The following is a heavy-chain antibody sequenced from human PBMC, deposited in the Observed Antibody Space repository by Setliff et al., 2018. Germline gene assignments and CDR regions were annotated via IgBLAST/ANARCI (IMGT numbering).Heavy chain of an antibody. CDR1: EFIFRSYI. CDR3: AKNGFGVVALGVNNWFDP. CDR2: ISGSGGST. D-gene: IGHD3-10*01. V-gene: IGHV3-23*01. J-gene: IGHJ5*02. Sequence: PGGSLRLSCAASEFIFRSYIVSWVRQPPGKGLEWVSVISGSGGSTYYADSVKGRFTISRDNSKNTLYLQMNSLRAEDTAVYYCAKNGFGVVALGVNNWFDPWGQGTLVTVSS.